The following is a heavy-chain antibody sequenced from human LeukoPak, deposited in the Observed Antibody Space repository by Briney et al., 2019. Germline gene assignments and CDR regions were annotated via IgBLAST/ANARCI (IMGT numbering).Heavy chain of an antibody. V-gene: IGHV4-61*08. CDR2: ISSSGSA. J-gene: IGHJ3*01. D-gene: IGHD2-15*01. CDR3: AREWSGFDF. CDR1: GNSISSGDYY. Sequence: SETLSLTCTVSGNSISSGDYYWSWIRQPPGKGLEWVAHISSSGSAIYNPSLMSRVSMAVDTSKNQFSLRLSSVTAADTAVYYCAREWSGFDFWGQGIMVTVSS.